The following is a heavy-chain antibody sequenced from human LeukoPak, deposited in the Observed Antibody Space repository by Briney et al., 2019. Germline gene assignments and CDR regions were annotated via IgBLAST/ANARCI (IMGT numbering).Heavy chain of an antibody. CDR1: GFPFSSYW. V-gene: IGHV3-7*04. J-gene: IGHJ4*02. Sequence: GGSLRLSCVASGFPFSSYWMTWVRQAPGKGLEWVANIKQDGSKKSYVDTVKGRFTISRDNAKNSLYLQMNSLRAEDTAIYYCTRVGYIDEGIDYWGQGTLVTVSS. CDR2: IKQDGSKK. CDR3: TRVGYIDEGIDY. D-gene: IGHD5-24*01.